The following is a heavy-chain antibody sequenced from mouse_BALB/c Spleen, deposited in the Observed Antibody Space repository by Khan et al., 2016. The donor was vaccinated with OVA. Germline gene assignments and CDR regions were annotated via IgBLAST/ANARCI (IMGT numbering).Heavy chain of an antibody. D-gene: IGHD2-3*01. CDR2: ISTYSGNT. CDR1: GYTFTDYD. CDR3: TSPAYDGHYDY. V-gene: IGHV1S137*01. Sequence: QVRLQQSGPELVRPGVSVKISCKASGYTFTDYDMHWVQQSHAKSLEWIGLISTYSGNTNYKQKFKGKATMTVDKSSSTAYMELARLTSEDSAIYDCTSPAYDGHYDYGGQGTTLTVSS. J-gene: IGHJ2*01.